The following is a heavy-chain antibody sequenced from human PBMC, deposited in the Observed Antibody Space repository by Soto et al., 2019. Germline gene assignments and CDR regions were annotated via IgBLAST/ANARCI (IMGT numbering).Heavy chain of an antibody. D-gene: IGHD3-10*01. V-gene: IGHV3-23*01. CDR3: AKGYGSGSSFC. CDR2: ISGSGAST. J-gene: IGHJ4*02. Sequence: VQLLESGGGLVQPGGSLRLSCAASGFTFDSHAMNWVRQAPGKGLEWVSAISGSGASTYYADSVKGRFTISRDNSKNTRYLQMNSLRAEDTAVYYCAKGYGSGSSFCWGQGTLVTVSS. CDR1: GFTFDSHA.